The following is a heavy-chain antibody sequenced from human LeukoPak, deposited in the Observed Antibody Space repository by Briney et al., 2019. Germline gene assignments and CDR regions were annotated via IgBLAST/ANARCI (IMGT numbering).Heavy chain of an antibody. CDR1: DGPISGHY. CDR2: IYHTGST. V-gene: IGHV4-59*11. Sequence: SETLSLTCTVSDGPISGHYWSWIRQPPGKGLEWIGYIYHTGSTYYNPSLESRVTISVDTSKNRVSLKVTSVTAADTAVYYCSRDRTRGDYYYMDVWGKGTTVTVSS. D-gene: IGHD3-10*01. CDR3: SRDRTRGDYYYMDV. J-gene: IGHJ6*03.